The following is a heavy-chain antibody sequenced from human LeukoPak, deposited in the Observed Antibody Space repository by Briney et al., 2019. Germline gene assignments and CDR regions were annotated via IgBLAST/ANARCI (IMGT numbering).Heavy chain of an antibody. CDR1: GGSISSGANY. CDR3: ARDHAIMVRGTLPIYGMDV. D-gene: IGHD3-10*01. J-gene: IGHJ6*02. Sequence: SETLSLTCTVSGGSISSGANYWSCIRQPPGRGLEWIGYISHSESAYSNPSLKRRVTISVDTSTNQFSLKLSSVTAADTAVYYCARDHAIMVRGTLPIYGMDVWGQGTTVTVSS. CDR2: ISHSESA. V-gene: IGHV4-30-2*05.